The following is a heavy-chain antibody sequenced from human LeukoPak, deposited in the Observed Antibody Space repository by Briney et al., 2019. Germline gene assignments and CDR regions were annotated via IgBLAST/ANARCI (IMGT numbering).Heavy chain of an antibody. CDR1: GFTFSSYS. D-gene: IGHD2-2*01. CDR3: AREGMGVPAAIPMDV. CDR2: ISSSSSYI. J-gene: IGHJ6*04. V-gene: IGHV3-21*01. Sequence: GGSLRLSYAASGFTFSSYSMNWVRQAPGKGLEWVSSISSSSSYIYYADSVKGRFTISRDNAKNSLYLQMNSLRAEDTAVYYCAREGMGVPAAIPMDVWGKGTTVTVSS.